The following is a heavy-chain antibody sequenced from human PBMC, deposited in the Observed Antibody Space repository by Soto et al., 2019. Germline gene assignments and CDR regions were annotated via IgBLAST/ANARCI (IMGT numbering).Heavy chain of an antibody. V-gene: IGHV1-18*01. D-gene: IGHD2-15*01. Sequence: QVQLVQSGAEVKKPGASVKVSCKASGYTFTSYGISWVRQAPGQGLEWMGWISAYNGNTNYAQKLQGRVTMTTDTSTSTAYMELRSLRSDDTAVYYCARDCKGGSCYFVGDYYYYMDVWGKGTTVTVSS. CDR2: ISAYNGNT. CDR1: GYTFTSYG. CDR3: ARDCKGGSCYFVGDYYYYMDV. J-gene: IGHJ6*03.